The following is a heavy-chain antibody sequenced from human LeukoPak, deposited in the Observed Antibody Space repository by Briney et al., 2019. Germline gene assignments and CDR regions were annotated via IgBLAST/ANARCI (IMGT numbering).Heavy chain of an antibody. V-gene: IGHV4-59*08. CDR3: ARRATVTDYMDV. CDR2: IYYSGST. CDR1: GGSISSYY. J-gene: IGHJ6*03. D-gene: IGHD4-17*01. Sequence: SETLSLTCTVSGGSISSYYWSWIRQPPGKGREGSGYIYYSGSTNYNPSLKSRVTISVDTSKNQFSLKLSSVTAADTAVYYCARRATVTDYMDVWGKGTTVTVSS.